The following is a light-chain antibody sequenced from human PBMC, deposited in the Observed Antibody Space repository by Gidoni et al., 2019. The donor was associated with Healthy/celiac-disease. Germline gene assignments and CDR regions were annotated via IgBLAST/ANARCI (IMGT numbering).Light chain of an antibody. CDR1: NIGSKS. Sequence: SHVLPQPPSVSVAPGKTARITCGGNNIGSKSGHWYQQKPGQAPVLVIYYDSDRPSGIPERFSGSNSGNTATLTISRVEAGDEADYYCQVWDSSSDHVVFGGGTKLTVL. V-gene: IGLV3-21*04. J-gene: IGLJ2*01. CDR2: YDS. CDR3: QVWDSSSDHVV.